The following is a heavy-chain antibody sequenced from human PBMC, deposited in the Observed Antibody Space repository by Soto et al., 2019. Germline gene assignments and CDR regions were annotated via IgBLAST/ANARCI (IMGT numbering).Heavy chain of an antibody. V-gene: IGHV5-10-1*01. J-gene: IGHJ4*02. CDR1: GYSFAGYW. Sequence: GESLKISCKGSGYSFAGYWVTWVRQKPGKGLEWMGRIDPSDSQTYYSPSFRGHVTISITKSITTVFLQWSSLRASDTAMYYCARQIYDSDTGPNFQYYFDSWGQGTPVTVSS. CDR3: ARQIYDSDTGPNFQYYFDS. D-gene: IGHD3-22*01. CDR2: IDPSDSQT.